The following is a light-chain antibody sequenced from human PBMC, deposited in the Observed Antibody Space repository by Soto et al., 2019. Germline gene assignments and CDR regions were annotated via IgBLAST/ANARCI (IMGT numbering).Light chain of an antibody. J-gene: IGLJ2*01. CDR2: DGG. CDR1: SSDVGNYNL. CDR3: CSFALRSTLI. Sequence: QSALTQPASVSGSPGQSITISCTGTSSDVGNYNLVSWYQQYPGKAPTLMIYDGGKRPSGVSNRFSGSKSGNTASLTISGLQAEDEADYYCCSFALRSTLIFGGGTKVTVL. V-gene: IGLV2-23*01.